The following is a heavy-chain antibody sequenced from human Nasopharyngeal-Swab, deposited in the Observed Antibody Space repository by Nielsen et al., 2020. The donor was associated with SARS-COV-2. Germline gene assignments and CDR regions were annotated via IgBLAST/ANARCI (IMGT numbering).Heavy chain of an antibody. D-gene: IGHD2-21*02. CDR3: TRCGGGCYSGRDY. CDR1: GFTFSDSA. Sequence: GGSLRLSCAASGFTFSDSAIHWVRQASGKGLEWVGRIRSKGTTYATAYAASVKGRFIIFRDDPTNTAYLQMNSLKTEDTAVYYCTRCGGGCYSGRDYWGQGTLVTVSS. V-gene: IGHV3-73*01. CDR2: IRSKGTTYAT. J-gene: IGHJ4*02.